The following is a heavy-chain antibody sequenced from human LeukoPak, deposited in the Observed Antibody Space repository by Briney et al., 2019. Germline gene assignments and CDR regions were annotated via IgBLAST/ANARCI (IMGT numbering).Heavy chain of an antibody. V-gene: IGHV3-23*01. CDR2: ISGRTGGT. D-gene: IGHD3-22*01. CDR3: AKDGSYYYDSSGYYQFDC. Sequence: PGGSLRLSCAASGFTFNTNAMSWVRQAPGKELEWVSAISGRTGGTYYADSVKGRFTISRDNSKNTLYLQMNSLRAEDTAVYYCAKDGSYYYDSSGYYQFDCWGQGTLVTVSS. CDR1: GFTFNTNA. J-gene: IGHJ4*02.